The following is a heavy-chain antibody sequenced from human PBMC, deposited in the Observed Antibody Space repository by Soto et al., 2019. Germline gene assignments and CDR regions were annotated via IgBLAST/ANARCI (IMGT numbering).Heavy chain of an antibody. CDR2: IIPIFGTA. CDR1: GGTFSSYA. D-gene: IGHD2-2*01. CDR3: ASSVFVPASIWGYNWFDP. Sequence: QVQLVQSGAEVKKPGSSVKVSCKASGGTFSSYAISWVRQAPGQGLEWMGGIIPIFGTANYAQKFQGRVTITADESTSTSYIELSSLRSEDTAVYYCASSVFVPASIWGYNWFDPWGQGTLVTVSS. V-gene: IGHV1-69*01. J-gene: IGHJ5*02.